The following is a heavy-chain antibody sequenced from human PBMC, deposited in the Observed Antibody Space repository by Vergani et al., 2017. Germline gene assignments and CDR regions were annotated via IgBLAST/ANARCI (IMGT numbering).Heavy chain of an antibody. J-gene: IGHJ3*02. D-gene: IGHD3-10*01. V-gene: IGHV4-59*08. CDR2: IYYSGST. CDR3: ARHHIGSWSYLDAFDI. CDR1: VGSISSYY. Sequence: QVQLQESGPGLVKPSETLSLTCTVSVGSISSYYWSWIRQPQGKGLEWIGYIYYSGSTNYNPSLKSRVTISVETSKNQFSLKLSSVTAADTAVYYCARHHIGSWSYLDAFDIWGQGTMVTVSS.